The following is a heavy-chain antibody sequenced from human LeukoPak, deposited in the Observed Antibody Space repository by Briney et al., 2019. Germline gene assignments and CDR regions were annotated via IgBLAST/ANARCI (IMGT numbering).Heavy chain of an antibody. CDR3: AKDRPRYSSGSFDY. CDR2: IRYDGSNK. D-gene: IGHD6-19*01. V-gene: IGHV3-30*02. CDR1: GFTFSSYG. J-gene: IGHJ4*02. Sequence: GGSLRLSCAASGFTFSSYGMQWIRQAPGKGLEWVAFIRYDGSNKYYADSVKGRFTISRDNSKNTLYLQMNSLRAEDTAVYYCAKDRPRYSSGSFDYWGQGTLVTVSS.